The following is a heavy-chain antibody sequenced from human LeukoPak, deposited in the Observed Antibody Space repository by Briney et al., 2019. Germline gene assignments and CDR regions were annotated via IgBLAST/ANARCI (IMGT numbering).Heavy chain of an antibody. Sequence: QPGGSLRLSCAASGFTFSSSWMSWVRQAPGKGLEWVSAISGSGGSTYYADSVKGRFTISRDNSKNTLYLQMNSLRAEDTAVYYCAKDSGSWDYFDYWGQGTLVTVSS. D-gene: IGHD1-26*01. J-gene: IGHJ4*02. CDR1: GFTFSSSW. V-gene: IGHV3-23*01. CDR2: ISGSGGST. CDR3: AKDSGSWDYFDY.